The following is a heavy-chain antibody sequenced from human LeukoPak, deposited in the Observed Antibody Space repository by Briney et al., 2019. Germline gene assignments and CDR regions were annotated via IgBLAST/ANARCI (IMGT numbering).Heavy chain of an antibody. D-gene: IGHD6-13*01. CDR3: AKDQLLIAAAGYFDY. Sequence: PGGSLRLSCAASGFTFSSYAMSWVRQAPGKGLEWVSAISGSGGSTYYADSVEGRFTISRDNSKNTLYLQMNSLRAEDTAVYYCAKDQLLIAAAGYFDYWGQGTLVTVSS. V-gene: IGHV3-23*01. CDR2: ISGSGGST. CDR1: GFTFSSYA. J-gene: IGHJ4*02.